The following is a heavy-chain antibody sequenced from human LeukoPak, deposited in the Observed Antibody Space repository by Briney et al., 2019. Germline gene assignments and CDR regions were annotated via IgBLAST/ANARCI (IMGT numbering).Heavy chain of an antibody. D-gene: IGHD3-22*01. Sequence: SETLSLTCAVYGGSFSGSYLSWIRQPPGKGLEWIGEINQSGSTNYNPSLKSRVTISVDTSKNQFSLKLSSVTAADTAVYYCANTGSSGYYYFDCWGQGTLVTVSS. V-gene: IGHV4-34*01. CDR2: INQSGST. CDR1: GGSFSGSY. J-gene: IGHJ4*02. CDR3: ANTGSSGYYYFDC.